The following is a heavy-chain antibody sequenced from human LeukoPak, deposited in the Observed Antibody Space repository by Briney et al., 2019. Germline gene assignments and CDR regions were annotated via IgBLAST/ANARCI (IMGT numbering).Heavy chain of an antibody. J-gene: IGHJ6*02. CDR3: ARGLLSGYDWGIYCYGMDV. Sequence: GGSLRLSCAASGFTFSSYSMNWVRQAPGKGLEWVSSISSSSSYIYYADSVKGRFTISRDNAKNSLYLQMGSLRAEDMAVYYCARGLLSGYDWGIYCYGMDVWGQGTTVTVSS. D-gene: IGHD5-12*01. CDR2: ISSSSSYI. CDR1: GFTFSSYS. V-gene: IGHV3-21*01.